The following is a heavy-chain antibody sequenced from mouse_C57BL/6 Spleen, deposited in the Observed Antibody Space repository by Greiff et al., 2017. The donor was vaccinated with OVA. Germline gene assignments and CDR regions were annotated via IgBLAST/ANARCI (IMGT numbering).Heavy chain of an antibody. Sequence: VQLKESGPELVKPGDSVKISCKASGYSFTGYFMNWVMPSHGKSLEWIGRINPYNGDTFYNQKFKGKATLTVDKSSSTAHMELRSLPSEDAAVYYCARDDYGSSYYFDYWGKGTTLTVSS. CDR3: ARDDYGSSYYFDY. CDR1: GYSFTGYF. J-gene: IGHJ2*01. V-gene: IGHV1-20*01. D-gene: IGHD1-1*01. CDR2: INPYNGDT.